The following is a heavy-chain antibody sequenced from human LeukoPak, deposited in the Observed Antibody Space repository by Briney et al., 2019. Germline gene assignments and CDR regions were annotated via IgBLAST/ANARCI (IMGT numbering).Heavy chain of an antibody. V-gene: IGHV3-30*18. CDR2: ISHDGSNE. J-gene: IGHJ4*02. CDR1: GFTFSSYG. CDR3: AKVNYYDSSGYLDY. Sequence: GGSPRLSCTASGFTFSSYGMHWVRQAPGKGLEWVAVISHDGSNEYYADSVKGRFTISRDNSKNTLYLQMDSLRVEDTAVFYCAKVNYYDSSGYLDYWGQGTLVTVSS. D-gene: IGHD3-22*01.